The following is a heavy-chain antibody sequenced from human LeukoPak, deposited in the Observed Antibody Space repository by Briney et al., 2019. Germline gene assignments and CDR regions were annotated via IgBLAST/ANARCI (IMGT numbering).Heavy chain of an antibody. CDR1: GFTFSSYA. J-gene: IGHJ4*02. CDR2: ISSSSYI. CDR3: ARDNYFDSSGYYYG. V-gene: IGHV3-21*01. Sequence: PGGSLRLSCAASGFTFSSYAMSWVRQAPGKGLEWVSSISSSSYIYYADSVKGRFTISRDNAKNSLYLQMNSLRAEDTAVYYCARDNYFDSSGYYYGWGQGTLVTVSS. D-gene: IGHD3-22*01.